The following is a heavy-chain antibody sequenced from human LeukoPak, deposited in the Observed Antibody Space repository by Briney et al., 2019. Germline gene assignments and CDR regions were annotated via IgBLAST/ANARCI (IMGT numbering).Heavy chain of an antibody. D-gene: IGHD1-1*01. CDR1: GYSISSGYY. CDR3: ARDRGTWNDDGFDY. V-gene: IGHV4-38-2*02. Sequence: SETLSLTCTVSGYSISSGYYWGWIRQPPGKGLEWIGSIYHSGSTYYNPSLKSRVTISVDTSKNQFSLKLSSVTAADTAVYYCARDRGTWNDDGFDYWGQGTLVTVSS. J-gene: IGHJ4*02. CDR2: IYHSGST.